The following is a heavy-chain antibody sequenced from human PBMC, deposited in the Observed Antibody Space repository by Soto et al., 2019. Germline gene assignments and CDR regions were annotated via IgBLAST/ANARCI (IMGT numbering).Heavy chain of an antibody. CDR2: IFPGDSDT. CDR1: GYNFANYW. J-gene: IGHJ3*02. Sequence: GESLKISCNGSGYNFANYWICWVRQMPWKGLEWMGMIFPGDSDTKNSPSLQGQITMSVDKSDSSAYLQWRSLKASDTAMYYCAAGYTTGPDAFDIWGQGTMVTVSS. CDR3: AAGYTTGPDAFDI. D-gene: IGHD6-13*01. V-gene: IGHV5-51*01.